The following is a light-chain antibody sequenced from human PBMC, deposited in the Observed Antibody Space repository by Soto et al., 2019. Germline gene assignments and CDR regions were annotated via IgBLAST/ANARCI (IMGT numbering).Light chain of an antibody. CDR2: RAS. CDR1: QSISNW. J-gene: IGKJ5*01. Sequence: DIQMTQSPSTLSASVGDRVSITCRASQSISNWLAWYQHKPGKAPKLLIYRASNLENGVPSRFSGSGSGTEFTLTISSLQTDDFADYYCQQNNGTFGHGTRLEIK. V-gene: IGKV1-5*03. CDR3: QQNNGT.